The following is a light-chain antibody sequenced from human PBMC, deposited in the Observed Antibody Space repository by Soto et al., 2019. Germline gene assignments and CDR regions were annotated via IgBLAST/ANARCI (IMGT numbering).Light chain of an antibody. CDR3: QQYNNWPPWA. V-gene: IGKV3-15*01. J-gene: IGKJ1*01. CDR2: GTS. Sequence: DIVMTQSPATLSVSPGESATLSCRASQSVSSNLAWYQQKPGQAPRLLIYGTSTRATGIPARFSGSGSGTEFTLTISSLQSEDFALYYCQQYNNWPPWAFGQGTKVELQ. CDR1: QSVSSN.